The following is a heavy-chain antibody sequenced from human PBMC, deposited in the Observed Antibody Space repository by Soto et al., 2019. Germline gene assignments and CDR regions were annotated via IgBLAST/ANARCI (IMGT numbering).Heavy chain of an antibody. CDR2: IKTDGSVT. V-gene: IGHV3-74*01. CDR3: ARDLGGSHDY. J-gene: IGHJ4*02. D-gene: IGHD3-16*01. CDR1: GFTFSTSW. Sequence: PGESLRLSCAASGFTFSTSWRHWVRQAPGKGLVWVSRIKTDGSVTTYADSVKGRFTISRDNAKNTLYLQMNTLRAEDTAVYYCARDLGGSHDYWGRGTLVTVS.